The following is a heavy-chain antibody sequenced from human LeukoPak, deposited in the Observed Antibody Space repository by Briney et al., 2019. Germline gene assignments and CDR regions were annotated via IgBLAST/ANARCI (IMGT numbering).Heavy chain of an antibody. CDR3: AMNIAAAGTVFDY. Sequence: HAGGSLRLSCAASGFTFSSYGMHWVRQAPGKGLEWVAVIWYDGSNKYYADSVKGRFTISRDNSKNTLYLQMNSLRAEDTAVYYCAMNIAAAGTVFDYWGQGTLVTVSS. V-gene: IGHV3-33*01. CDR2: IWYDGSNK. CDR1: GFTFSSYG. J-gene: IGHJ4*02. D-gene: IGHD6-13*01.